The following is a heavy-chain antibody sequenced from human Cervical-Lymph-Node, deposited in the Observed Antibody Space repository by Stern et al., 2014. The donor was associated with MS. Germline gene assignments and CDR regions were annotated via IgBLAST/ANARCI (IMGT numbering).Heavy chain of an antibody. D-gene: IGHD2-8*01. V-gene: IGHV3-30*03. CDR2: ISDDGNHK. CDR1: GFTFSSYG. CDR3: ARDYEDTSMLFDH. J-gene: IGHJ4*02. Sequence: QVQLVQSGGAVVPPGRSLRLSCAASGFTFSSYGMHWVRQATGKGLEWVTVISDDGNHKYYAASVKGRFTISRDNSKNTLHLQMNSVTPDDTAIYYCARDYEDTSMLFDHWGQGTLVTVSS.